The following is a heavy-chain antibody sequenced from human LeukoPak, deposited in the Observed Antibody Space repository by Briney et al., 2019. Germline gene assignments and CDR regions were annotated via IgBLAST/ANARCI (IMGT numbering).Heavy chain of an antibody. J-gene: IGHJ4*02. Sequence: GGSLRLSCAASGFTFSSYEMNWVRQAPGKGLEWVSYISSSGSTIYYADSVKGRFTISRDNAKNSLYLQMNSLRAEDTAVYYCARDLLGGATTSWAQGTLVTVSS. V-gene: IGHV3-48*03. CDR3: ARDLLGGATTS. CDR2: ISSSGSTI. D-gene: IGHD1-26*01. CDR1: GFTFSSYE.